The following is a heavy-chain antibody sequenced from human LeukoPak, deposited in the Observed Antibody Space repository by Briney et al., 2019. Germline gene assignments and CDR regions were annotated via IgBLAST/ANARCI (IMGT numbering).Heavy chain of an antibody. V-gene: IGHV1-69-2*01. Sequence: GASVKVSCKASGYTFTSYGISWVQQAPGKGLEWMGLVDPEDGETIYAEKFQGRVTITADTSTDTAYMELSSLRSEDTAVYYCATPARGGGFSDAFDIWGQGTMVTVSS. CDR2: VDPEDGET. CDR3: ATPARGGGFSDAFDI. J-gene: IGHJ3*02. CDR1: GYTFTSYG. D-gene: IGHD3-16*01.